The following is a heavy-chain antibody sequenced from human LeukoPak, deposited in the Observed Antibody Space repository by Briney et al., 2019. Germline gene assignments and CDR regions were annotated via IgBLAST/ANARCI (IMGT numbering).Heavy chain of an antibody. V-gene: IGHV4-59*01. CDR1: GDSISSYY. J-gene: IGHJ4*02. Sequence: SETLSLTCTVSGDSISSYYWTWIRQPPGQGLEWIGNIDYSGSTNYNSSLQSRVTLSIDTSKNQFFLKLTSVTAADTAVYYCARGYCSGGSCPLDYWGQGTLITVSS. CDR2: IDYSGST. D-gene: IGHD2-15*01. CDR3: ARGYCSGGSCPLDY.